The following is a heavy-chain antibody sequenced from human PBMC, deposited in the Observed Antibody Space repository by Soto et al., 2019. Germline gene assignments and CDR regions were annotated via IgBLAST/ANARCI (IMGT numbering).Heavy chain of an antibody. D-gene: IGHD5-12*01. J-gene: IGHJ4*02. V-gene: IGHV1-46*01. Sequence: GASVKVSCKASGYTFTSYDMHWVRQAPGQGLEWMGMISPSGGSTSYAQKGQGRVTMTSDTSTSTVYMELRSLRSEDTAVYYCASDSPEVVEMATILDYWGQGTLVTVSS. CDR2: ISPSGGST. CDR1: GYTFTSYD. CDR3: ASDSPEVVEMATILDY.